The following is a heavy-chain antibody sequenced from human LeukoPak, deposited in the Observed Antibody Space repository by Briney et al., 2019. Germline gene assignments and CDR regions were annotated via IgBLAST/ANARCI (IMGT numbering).Heavy chain of an antibody. D-gene: IGHD1-26*01. J-gene: IGHJ4*02. CDR1: GSSFTSYW. CDR3: ARRSIVGAYYFDY. Sequence: GESLKISCKGSGSSFTSYWIGWVRQMPGKGLEWMGIIYPGDSDTRYSPSFQGQVTISADKSISTAYLQWSSLKASDTAMYYRARRSIVGAYYFDYWGQGTLVTVSS. V-gene: IGHV5-51*01. CDR2: IYPGDSDT.